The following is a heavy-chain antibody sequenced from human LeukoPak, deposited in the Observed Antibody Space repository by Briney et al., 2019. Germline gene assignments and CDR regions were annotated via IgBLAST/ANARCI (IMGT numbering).Heavy chain of an antibody. D-gene: IGHD3-10*01. CDR2: ISGSGGST. CDR3: AKSATGVTMVRGGLFDY. CDR1: GFTFSSYA. V-gene: IGHV3-23*01. Sequence: PGGSLRLSCAAPGFTFSSYAMSWVRQAPGKGLEWVSAISGSGGSTYYADSVKGRFTISRDNSKNTLYLQMNSLRAEDTAVYYCAKSATGVTMVRGGLFDYWGQGTLVTVSS. J-gene: IGHJ4*02.